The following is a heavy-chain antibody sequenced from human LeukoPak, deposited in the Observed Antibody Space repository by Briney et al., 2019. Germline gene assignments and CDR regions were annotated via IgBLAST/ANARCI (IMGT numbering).Heavy chain of an antibody. CDR3: ARDKPGYGAYES. CDR2: IKDDGSAK. D-gene: IGHD4/OR15-4a*01. V-gene: IGHV3-7*01. CDR1: GFTFSSYW. Sequence: GGSLRLSCAASGFTFSSYWMSWVRQAPGKGLEWVGNIKDDGSAKYYVDSVEGRFTISRDSAKNSLYLQMNNLRAEDTAVYYCARDKPGYGAYESWGQGTRVTVSS. J-gene: IGHJ5*02.